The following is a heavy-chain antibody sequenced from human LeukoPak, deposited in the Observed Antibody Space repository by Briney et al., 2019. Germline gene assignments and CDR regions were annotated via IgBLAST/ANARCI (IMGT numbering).Heavy chain of an antibody. V-gene: IGHV4-4*07. Sequence: SETLSLTCTVSGDSISNYYWSWIRQPAGKGLEWIGRIYTSGSTNYNPSLKSRVTTSVDTSKNQFSLKLSSVTAADTAVYYCARVSLVRGAPDYYFDYWGQGTLVTVSS. CDR2: IYTSGST. D-gene: IGHD3-10*01. CDR1: GDSISNYY. J-gene: IGHJ4*02. CDR3: ARVSLVRGAPDYYFDY.